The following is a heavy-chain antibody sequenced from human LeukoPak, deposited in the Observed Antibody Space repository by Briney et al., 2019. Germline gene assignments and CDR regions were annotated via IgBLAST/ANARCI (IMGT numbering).Heavy chain of an antibody. Sequence: QTLSLTCAVSGGSISSGGYSWSWIRQPPGKGLEWIGYIYHSGSTYYNPSLKSRVTISVDRSKNQSSLKLSSVTAADTAVYYCARVVGVRGYDYGMDVWGQGTTVTVSS. J-gene: IGHJ6*02. D-gene: IGHD3-10*01. CDR1: GGSISSGGYS. CDR3: ARVVGVRGYDYGMDV. CDR2: IYHSGST. V-gene: IGHV4-30-2*01.